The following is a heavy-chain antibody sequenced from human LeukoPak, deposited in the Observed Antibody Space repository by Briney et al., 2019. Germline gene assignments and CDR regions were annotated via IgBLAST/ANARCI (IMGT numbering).Heavy chain of an antibody. CDR3: ARDDRGYSYGYYYYYMDV. CDR2: IIPIFGTA. J-gene: IGHJ6*03. CDR1: GGTFSSYA. D-gene: IGHD5-18*01. Sequence: SVKVSCKASGGTFSSYAISWVRQAPGQGLEWMGGIIPIFGTANYAQKFQGRVTITTDESTSTAYMELSSLRSEDTAVYYCARDDRGYSYGYYYYYMDVWGKGTTVTVSS. V-gene: IGHV1-69*05.